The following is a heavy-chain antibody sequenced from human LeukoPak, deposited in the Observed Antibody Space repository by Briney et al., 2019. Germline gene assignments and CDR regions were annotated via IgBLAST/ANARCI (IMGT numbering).Heavy chain of an antibody. CDR2: INPNSGGT. CDR3: AREYRMATLIPFGY. CDR1: GYTFTGYY. Sequence: ASVKVSCKASGYTFTGYYMHWVRQAPGQGLEWMGRINPNSGGTNYAQKFQGRVTMTRDTSISTAYVELSRLRSDDTAVYYCAREYRMATLIPFGYWGQGTLVTVSS. J-gene: IGHJ4*02. V-gene: IGHV1-2*06. D-gene: IGHD5-12*01.